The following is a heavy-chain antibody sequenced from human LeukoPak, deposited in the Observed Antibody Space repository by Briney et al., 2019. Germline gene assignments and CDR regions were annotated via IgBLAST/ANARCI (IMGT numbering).Heavy chain of an antibody. J-gene: IGHJ4*02. CDR2: IYYSVST. V-gene: IGHV4-39*01. Sequence: SETLSLTCTVSGGSISSTSYYWGWIRQPPGKGLEWIVSIYYSVSTYYNPSLKSRVTISLDTSKNQFSTNLISVTAADTAVYYCARLYYDSSGYYQICYFDYWGQGTLVTVSS. CDR3: ARLYYDSSGYYQICYFDY. CDR1: GGSISSTSYY. D-gene: IGHD3-22*01.